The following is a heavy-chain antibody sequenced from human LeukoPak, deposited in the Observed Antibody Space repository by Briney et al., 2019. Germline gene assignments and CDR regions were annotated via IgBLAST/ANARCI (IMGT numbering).Heavy chain of an antibody. J-gene: IGHJ4*02. V-gene: IGHV3-7*01. CDR3: ARADSYSWYGS. Sequence: GGSLRLSCGASGFTFNNYAMTWVRQAPGKGLEWVANIKQDGSEKYYVDSVEGRFTISRDNAENSLSLQMNSLRAEGTAVYYCARADSYSWYGSWGQGTLVTVSS. CDR2: IKQDGSEK. D-gene: IGHD6-13*01. CDR1: GFTFNNYA.